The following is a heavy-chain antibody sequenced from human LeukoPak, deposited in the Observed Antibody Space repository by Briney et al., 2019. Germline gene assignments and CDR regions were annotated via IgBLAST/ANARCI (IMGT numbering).Heavy chain of an antibody. J-gene: IGHJ4*02. CDR3: ARVGRGYGALTN. V-gene: IGHV3-21*01. CDR1: GFTFSSYS. CDR2: ISSSSSYI. Sequence: GGSLRLSCAASGFTFSSYSMNWVRQAPGKGLEWVSSISSSSSYIYYADSVKGRFTISRDNAKNSLYLQMNSLRAEDTAVYYCARVGRGYGALTNWSQGTLVTVSS. D-gene: IGHD2-15*01.